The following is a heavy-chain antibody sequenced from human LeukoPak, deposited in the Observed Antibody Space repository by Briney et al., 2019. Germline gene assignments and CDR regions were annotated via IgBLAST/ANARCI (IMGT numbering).Heavy chain of an antibody. CDR1: GFTFSSYG. D-gene: IGHD3-22*01. Sequence: RGSLRLSCAASGFTFSSYGMPWVRQAPGKGLEWVAVISYDGSNKYYADSVKGRFTISRDNSKNTLYLQMNSLRAEDTAVYYCAKVMYYFDSSGYLFDYWGQGTLVTVSS. CDR2: ISYDGSNK. CDR3: AKVMYYFDSSGYLFDY. V-gene: IGHV3-30*18. J-gene: IGHJ4*02.